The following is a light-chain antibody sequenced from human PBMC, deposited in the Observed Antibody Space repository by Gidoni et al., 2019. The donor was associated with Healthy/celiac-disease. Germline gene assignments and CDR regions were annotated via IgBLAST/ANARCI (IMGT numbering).Light chain of an antibody. Sequence: EIVMTQSPATLSVSPGERATLSCRASQSVSSNLAWYQQKPGQAPRLLIYGASTRATGIPARFRGSGSATEFTLTISSLQSEDFAVYYCQQYNNWPPRTFGQGTKVEIK. CDR3: QQYNNWPPRT. CDR1: QSVSSN. CDR2: GAS. V-gene: IGKV3-15*01. J-gene: IGKJ1*01.